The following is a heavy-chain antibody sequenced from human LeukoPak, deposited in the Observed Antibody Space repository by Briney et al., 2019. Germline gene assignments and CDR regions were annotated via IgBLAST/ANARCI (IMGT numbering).Heavy chain of an antibody. Sequence: PSETLSLTCTVSIGSISSSDYSWGWIRQPPGKALEWIGNILYSGTTYYNPSLRSRVTISVDTSKNQFSLKLTSVTAVDTALYYCARLDSNGPSDYWGQGTLVTVSS. V-gene: IGHV4-39*01. D-gene: IGHD2-21*01. CDR3: ARLDSNGPSDY. CDR2: ILYSGTT. CDR1: IGSISSSDYS. J-gene: IGHJ4*02.